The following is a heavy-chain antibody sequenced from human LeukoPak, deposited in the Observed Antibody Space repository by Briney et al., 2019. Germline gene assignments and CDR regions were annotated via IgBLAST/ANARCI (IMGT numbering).Heavy chain of an antibody. CDR1: GGSVSSGSYY. CDR2: IYYSGST. Sequence: PSETLSLTCTVSGGSVSSGSYYWSWIRQPPGKGLEWIGYIYYSGSTNYNPSLKSRVTISVDTSKNQFSLKLSSVTAADTAVYYCARFPHHYYYGMDVWGQGTTVTVSS. CDR3: ARFPHHYYYGMDV. J-gene: IGHJ6*02. V-gene: IGHV4-61*01.